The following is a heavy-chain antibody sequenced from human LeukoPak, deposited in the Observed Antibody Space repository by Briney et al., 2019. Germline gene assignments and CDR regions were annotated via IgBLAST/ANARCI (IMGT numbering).Heavy chain of an antibody. J-gene: IGHJ4*02. CDR2: INSDGSST. D-gene: IGHD4-17*01. CDR3: AKGGATVIDY. CDR1: GFTFSNYW. Sequence: GGSLRLSCAASGFTFSNYWMHWVRQGPGKGLVWVSRINSDGSSTTSADSVKGRFTISRDNAKNTLYLQMNSLGAEDTAVYYCAKGGATVIDYWGQGTLVTVSS. V-gene: IGHV3-74*01.